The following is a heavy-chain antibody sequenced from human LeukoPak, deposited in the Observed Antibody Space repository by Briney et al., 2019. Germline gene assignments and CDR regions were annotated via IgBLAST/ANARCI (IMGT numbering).Heavy chain of an antibody. CDR2: IYYTGST. CDR3: ARRAYDEYAFDI. Sequence: PSETLSLTCTVFGGSISSYYWSWIRQPPGKGLEWIGYIYYTGSTNYNPSLKSRVTMSIDTSKNQFSLRLNSVTAADTAVYYCARRAYDEYAFDIWGQGTMVTVSS. D-gene: IGHD5-12*01. CDR1: GGSISSYY. J-gene: IGHJ3*02. V-gene: IGHV4-59*08.